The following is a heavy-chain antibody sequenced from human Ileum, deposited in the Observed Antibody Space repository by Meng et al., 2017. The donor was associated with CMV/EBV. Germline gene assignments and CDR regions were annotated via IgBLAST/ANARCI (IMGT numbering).Heavy chain of an antibody. D-gene: IGHD6-13*01. V-gene: IGHV3-11*05. CDR2: ISGSSTYT. Sequence: QVQLVESGGGLVEPGGSLRLSCAASGFSFSDYYMNWIRQAPGKGLEWLSYISGSSTYTNYADSVKGRFTISRDNAKNSLYLQMNSLRAEDTAIYYCARDSSSWFDPWGQGTLVTVSS. J-gene: IGHJ5*02. CDR1: GFSFSDYY. CDR3: ARDSSSWFDP.